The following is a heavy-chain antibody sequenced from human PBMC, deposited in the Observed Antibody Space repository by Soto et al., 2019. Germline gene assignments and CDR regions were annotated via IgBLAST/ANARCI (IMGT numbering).Heavy chain of an antibody. Sequence: SETLSLTCTVPGGSVSRGSYYWSWLRQPPGKGLVWIGYIYYSGSTNYNHTLMSRVTITVDTSKNQFTLKLSSVTAADTAVYYCAREGTYYYDSSGYHRYFDYWGQGTLVTVSS. CDR1: GGSVSRGSYY. CDR3: AREGTYYYDSSGYHRYFDY. V-gene: IGHV4-61*01. D-gene: IGHD3-22*01. CDR2: IYYSGST. J-gene: IGHJ4*02.